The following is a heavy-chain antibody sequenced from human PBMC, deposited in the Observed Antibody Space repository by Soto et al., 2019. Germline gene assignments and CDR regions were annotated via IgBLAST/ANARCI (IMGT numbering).Heavy chain of an antibody. CDR1: RYTFTSYA. Sequence: QVQLVQSGAEEKKPGASVKVSCKASRYTFTSYAMHWVRQAPGQRLEWMGWINAANGNTKYSQKFQDRVTISRDTSARIAYMELSSLRSEDTAVYYCVRADCVSTSCYYYYGMDVWGQGTTVTVSS. CDR2: INAANGNT. D-gene: IGHD2-2*01. CDR3: VRADCVSTSCYYYYGMDV. V-gene: IGHV1-3*05. J-gene: IGHJ6*02.